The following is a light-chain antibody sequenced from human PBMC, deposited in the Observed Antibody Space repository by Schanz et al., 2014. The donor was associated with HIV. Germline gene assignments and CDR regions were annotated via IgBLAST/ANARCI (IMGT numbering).Light chain of an antibody. Sequence: EIVMTQSPATLSLSPGERATLSCRASHSVSSNLAWYQQKPGQAPRLLIYGASNRATGIPDRFSGSGSGTDFTLIITRLEPEDSAVYFCQQYGSPPWTFGQGTKVEV. V-gene: IGKV3-20*01. CDR1: HSVSSN. CDR3: QQYGSPPWT. J-gene: IGKJ1*01. CDR2: GAS.